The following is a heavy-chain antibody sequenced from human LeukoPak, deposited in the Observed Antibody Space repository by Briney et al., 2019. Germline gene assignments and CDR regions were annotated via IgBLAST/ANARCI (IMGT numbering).Heavy chain of an antibody. CDR1: GYTFTRYA. CDR2: INMYTANP. V-gene: IGHV7-4-1*02. CDR3: ARHDNDDDFDY. D-gene: IGHD3-16*01. J-gene: IGHJ4*02. Sequence: ASVKVSCKASGYTFTRYAINWLRQAPGQGLEWMGWINMYTANPAYAQDFTERFVFSLDTSVTTAYLQISNLKTEDTAVYYCARHDNDDDFDYWGQGTLVTVSS.